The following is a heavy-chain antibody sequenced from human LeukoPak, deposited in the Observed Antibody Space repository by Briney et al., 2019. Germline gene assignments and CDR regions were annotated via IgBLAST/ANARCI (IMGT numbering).Heavy chain of an antibody. J-gene: IGHJ4*02. Sequence: GASVKASCKASGYTFTSYGISWVRQAPGQGLEWMGWISAYNGHTNYAQKLQGRVTMTPDTSARTAYTDLRRLRADDTAVYYCARGGSSSRIDYWGQGTLVTVSS. CDR2: ISAYNGHT. V-gene: IGHV1-18*01. CDR1: GYTFTSYG. CDR3: ARGGSSSRIDY. D-gene: IGHD6-13*01.